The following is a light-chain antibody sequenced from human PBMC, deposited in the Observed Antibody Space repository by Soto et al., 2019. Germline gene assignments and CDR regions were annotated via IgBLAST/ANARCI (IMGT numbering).Light chain of an antibody. CDR1: QGIRNW. CDR3: QQSNSFPFT. Sequence: DIQMTQSPSSVSASVGDRVTITCRASQGIRNWLAWYQQKPGKAPKVLIHGATSLQSGVPSRFSGSGSGTEFTLTISSLQPEDFATYFCQQSNSFPFTFGPGTKVDIK. V-gene: IGKV1-12*01. J-gene: IGKJ3*01. CDR2: GAT.